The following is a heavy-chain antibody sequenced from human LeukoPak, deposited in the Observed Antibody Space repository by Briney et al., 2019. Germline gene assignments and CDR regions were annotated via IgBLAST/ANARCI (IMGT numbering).Heavy chain of an antibody. D-gene: IGHD4-23*01. Sequence: MNGGRNIPEKRLEWVSSISSSSSYIYYADSVKGRFTISRDNAKNSLYLQMNGLRAEDTAVYYCARESTTVVTLGDFDYWGQGTLVTVSS. CDR2: ISSSSSYI. CDR3: ARESTTVVTLGDFDY. J-gene: IGHJ4*02. V-gene: IGHV3-21*01.